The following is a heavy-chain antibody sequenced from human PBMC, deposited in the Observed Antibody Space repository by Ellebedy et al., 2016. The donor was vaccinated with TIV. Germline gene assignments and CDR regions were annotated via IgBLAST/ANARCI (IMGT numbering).Heavy chain of an antibody. CDR2: IYYSGST. J-gene: IGHJ3*02. Sequence: MPSEPLSLTCTVSGGSISSSSYYWGWILLPPGKGLEWIGNIYYSGSTYYNPSLQSRVTISVDTSKNQFSLRLNSVTAADTAVYYCARFVRATKAFDIWGQGTMVTVSS. CDR3: ARFVRATKAFDI. V-gene: IGHV4-39*07. CDR1: GGSISSSSYY. D-gene: IGHD5-12*01.